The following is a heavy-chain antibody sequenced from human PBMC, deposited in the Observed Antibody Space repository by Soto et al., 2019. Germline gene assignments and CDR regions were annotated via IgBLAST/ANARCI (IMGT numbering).Heavy chain of an antibody. D-gene: IGHD6-13*01. J-gene: IGHJ5*02. CDR1: GYIFTDYY. V-gene: IGHV1-2*02. CDR3: ARMGMSSTGTWENWFDP. Sequence: ASVKVSCKASGYIFTDYYVDWVRQAPGQGLEWMGWINPNSGVTNYEQKFQGRVTMTRDTSITTAFMELRRIRSDDPAVYYCARMGMSSTGTWENWFDPWGQGTLVTAS. CDR2: INPNSGVT.